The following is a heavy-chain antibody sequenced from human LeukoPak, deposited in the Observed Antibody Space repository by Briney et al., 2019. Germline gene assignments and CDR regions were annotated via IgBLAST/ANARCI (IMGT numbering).Heavy chain of an antibody. Sequence: GESLKISCKGSGYSFTSYWIGWVRQMPGKGLEWMGIIYPENSDTRYSPSFQGQVTISADESISTAYLQWRSLKASDTAMYYCARLPTSNNWYLGGYYMDVWGTGTTVTVSS. J-gene: IGHJ6*03. D-gene: IGHD6-13*01. CDR3: ARLPTSNNWYLGGYYMDV. CDR1: GYSFTSYW. CDR2: IYPENSDT. V-gene: IGHV5-51*01.